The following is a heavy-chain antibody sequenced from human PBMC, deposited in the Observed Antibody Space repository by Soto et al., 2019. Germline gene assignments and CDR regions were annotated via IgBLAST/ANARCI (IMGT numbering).Heavy chain of an antibody. J-gene: IGHJ6*02. CDR3: ARDPSYYGMDV. V-gene: IGHV1-46*01. Sequence: ASVKVSCKASGYTLIMYYIHWMRQAPGQGLEWMGLINPSGGSTTYARKFQGRVTITRDTSASTAYMELSSLRSEDTAVYYCARDPSYYGMDVWGQGTTVTVSS. CDR2: INPSGGST. CDR1: GYTLIMYY.